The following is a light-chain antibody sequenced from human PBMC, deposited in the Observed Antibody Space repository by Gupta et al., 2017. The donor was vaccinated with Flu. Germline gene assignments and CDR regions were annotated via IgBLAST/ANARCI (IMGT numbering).Light chain of an antibody. J-gene: IGKJ2*01. Sequence: SPSTLSASVGDRVTITCRASQTISNWLAWYQQKPGRAPKLLIYQVSNLESGVPSRFSGSGSGTEFTLTISGLQPDDFATYYCQQYNNYYT. CDR1: QTISNW. V-gene: IGKV1-5*03. CDR3: QQYNNYYT. CDR2: QVS.